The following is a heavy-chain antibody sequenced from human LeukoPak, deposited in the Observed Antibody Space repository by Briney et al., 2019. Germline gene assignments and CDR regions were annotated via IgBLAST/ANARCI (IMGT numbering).Heavy chain of an antibody. CDR2: INHSGST. D-gene: IGHD6-6*01. CDR1: GGSFSGYY. Sequence: SETLSLTCAVYGGSFSGYYWSWIRQPPGKGLEWIGEINHSGSTNYNPSLKSRVTISVDTSKNQFSLELSSVTAADTAVYYRATPSYSSSSLDYWGQGTLVTVSS. V-gene: IGHV4-34*01. CDR3: ATPSYSSSSLDY. J-gene: IGHJ4*02.